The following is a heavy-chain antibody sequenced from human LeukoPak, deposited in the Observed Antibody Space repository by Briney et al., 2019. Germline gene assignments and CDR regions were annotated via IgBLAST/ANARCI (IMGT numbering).Heavy chain of an antibody. CDR1: GFTFSSYA. V-gene: IGHV3-23*01. J-gene: IGHJ4*02. D-gene: IGHD6-19*01. CDR2: IRGSGGST. CDR3: AKGLYSSGWYYFDY. Sequence: GGSLRLSCAASGFTFSSYAMSWVRQAPGKGLEWVSAIRGSGGSTYYADSVKGRFTISRDNSKNTLYLQMNSLRAEDTAVYYCAKGLYSSGWYYFDYWGQGTLVTVSS.